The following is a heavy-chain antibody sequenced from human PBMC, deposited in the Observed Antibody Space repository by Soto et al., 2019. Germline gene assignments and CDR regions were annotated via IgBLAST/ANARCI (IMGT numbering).Heavy chain of an antibody. D-gene: IGHD5-18*01. J-gene: IGHJ6*04. Sequence: GSLRLSCAASGFTFSSYWMHWVRQAPGKGLVWVSRINSDGSSTIYADSLNGRFTISRDNARNTWYRQMNSLRAGDPVVYSCARDKPTKTANYYGMEVGGKGTTVTV. CDR3: ARDKPTKTANYYGMEV. CDR1: GFTFSSYW. CDR2: INSDGSST. V-gene: IGHV3-74*01.